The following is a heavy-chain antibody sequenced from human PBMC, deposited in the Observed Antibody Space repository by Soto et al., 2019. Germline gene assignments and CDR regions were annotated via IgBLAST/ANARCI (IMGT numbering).Heavy chain of an antibody. J-gene: IGHJ4*02. Sequence: GGSLRLSCAASGFTFSDYYMTWIRQAPGKGLEWVSYISSSGSPIYYADSVKGRFTISRDNAKNSLYLQMNSLRAEDTAVYYCARDSDYYGSGSYYRGAYYFDYWGQGTLVTVSS. V-gene: IGHV3-11*01. CDR3: ARDSDYYGSGSYYRGAYYFDY. D-gene: IGHD3-10*01. CDR1: GFTFSDYY. CDR2: ISSSGSPI.